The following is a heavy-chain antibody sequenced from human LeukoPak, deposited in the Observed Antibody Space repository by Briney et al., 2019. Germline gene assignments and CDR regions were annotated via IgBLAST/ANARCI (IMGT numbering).Heavy chain of an antibody. CDR3: AKSVVVATTRLGPFDT. CDR1: GVSISSSSYY. Sequence: SDTLSPTCTVSGVSISSSSYYCGWLRQPPGKGLEWIGYIYYRGSTNYSPSVKSRVTISVDTSNNQFSLKLSSVTAADMAVYYCAKSVVVATTRLGPFDTWGQGTMVTVSS. CDR2: IYYRGST. V-gene: IGHV4-61*05. D-gene: IGHD3-22*01. J-gene: IGHJ3*02.